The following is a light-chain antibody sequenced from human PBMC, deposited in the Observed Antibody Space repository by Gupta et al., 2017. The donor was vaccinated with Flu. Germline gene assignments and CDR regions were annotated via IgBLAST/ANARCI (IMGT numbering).Light chain of an antibody. CDR1: SSDVGNYNL. CDR2: EGS. V-gene: IGLV2-23*01. J-gene: IGLJ1*01. CDR3: CSYGGSSTHV. Sequence: QSALTQPASVSGSPGQSIPISCTGTSSDVGNYNLVSWYQQHPGKAPKLMIYEGSKRPSGVSNRFSGSKSGNTASLTISGLQAEDEADYYCCSYGGSSTHVFGTGTKVTVL.